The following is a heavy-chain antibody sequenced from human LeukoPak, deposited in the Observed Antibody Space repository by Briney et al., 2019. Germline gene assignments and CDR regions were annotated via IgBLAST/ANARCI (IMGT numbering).Heavy chain of an antibody. CDR2: ISSSSSYI. J-gene: IGHJ6*02. D-gene: IGHD3-9*01. Sequence: PGGSLRLSCAASGFTFSSYSMNWVRRAPGKGLEWVSSISSSSSYIYYADSVKGRFTISRDNAKNSLYLQVNSLRAEDTAVYYCARDNSVDILTGYYVQYYYYGMDVWGQGTTVTVSS. CDR3: ARDNSVDILTGYYVQYYYYGMDV. CDR1: GFTFSSYS. V-gene: IGHV3-21*01.